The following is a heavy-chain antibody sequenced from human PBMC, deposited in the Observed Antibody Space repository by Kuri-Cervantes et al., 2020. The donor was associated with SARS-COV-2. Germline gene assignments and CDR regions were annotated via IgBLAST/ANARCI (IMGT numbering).Heavy chain of an antibody. CDR3: VRGIVGPGYGITGSYLDS. J-gene: IGHJ4*02. D-gene: IGHD1-20*01. Sequence: GESLKISCSASGFTFSTYAMHWVRQAPGKGLEYVSGISSNGDSTYYVDSVKGRLTISRDNSKNTQYLQMSSLRAEDTAVYYCVRGIVGPGYGITGSYLDSWGQGVLVTVSS. V-gene: IGHV3-64D*06. CDR1: GFTFSTYA. CDR2: ISSNGDST.